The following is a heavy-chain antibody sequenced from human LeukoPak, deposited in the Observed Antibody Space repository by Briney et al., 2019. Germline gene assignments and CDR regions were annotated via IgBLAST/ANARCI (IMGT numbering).Heavy chain of an antibody. CDR3: ASYVSSGWYSGSGGPPDY. D-gene: IGHD6-19*01. CDR2: IIPIFDIA. CDR1: GGTFSSYA. Sequence: GASVKVSCKASGGTFSSYAISWVRQAPGQGLEWMGGIIPIFDIANYAQKFQGRVTITADKSTSTAYMELSSLRSEDTAVYYCASYVSSGWYSGSGGPPDYWGRGTLVTVSS. J-gene: IGHJ4*02. V-gene: IGHV1-69*10.